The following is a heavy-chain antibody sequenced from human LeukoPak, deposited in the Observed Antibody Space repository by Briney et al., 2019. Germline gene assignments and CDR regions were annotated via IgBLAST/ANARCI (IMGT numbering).Heavy chain of an antibody. CDR1: GFTFSSYD. V-gene: IGHV3-30*18. J-gene: IGHJ4*02. CDR3: AKDLGDYGGNSDLNY. CDR2: ISYDGSNK. Sequence: GGSLRLSCAASGFTFSSYDMHWVRQAPGKGLEWVAIISYDGSNKYYADSVKGRFTIPRDNSKNTLYLQMNSLRAEDTAVYYCAKDLGDYGGNSDLNYWGQGTLVTVSS. D-gene: IGHD4-23*01.